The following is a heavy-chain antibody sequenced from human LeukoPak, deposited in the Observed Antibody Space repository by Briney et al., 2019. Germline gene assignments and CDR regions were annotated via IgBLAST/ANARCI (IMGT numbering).Heavy chain of an antibody. Sequence: ASVKVSCKASGYTFTGYYMHWVRQAPGQGLEWMGWINPHSGGTNYAQKFQGRVTMTRDTSIGTAYMELSRLRSDDTAVYYCARDDYGDYKYYFDYWGRGTLVTVSS. CDR3: ARDDYGDYKYYFDY. CDR1: GYTFTGYY. CDR2: INPHSGGT. D-gene: IGHD4-17*01. J-gene: IGHJ4*02. V-gene: IGHV1-2*02.